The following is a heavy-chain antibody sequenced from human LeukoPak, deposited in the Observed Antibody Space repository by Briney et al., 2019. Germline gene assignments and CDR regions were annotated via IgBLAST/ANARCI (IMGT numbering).Heavy chain of an antibody. CDR3: ARARYCSGGSCYAEY. Sequence: GESLKISCKGSGYSFTTYWIGWVRRMPGEGLEWMGIIYPGDSDTRYSPSFQGQVTISADKSIGTAYLQWSSLKASDTAMYYCARARYCSGGSCYAEYWGQGTLVTVSS. J-gene: IGHJ4*02. V-gene: IGHV5-51*01. D-gene: IGHD2-15*01. CDR1: GYSFTTYW. CDR2: IYPGDSDT.